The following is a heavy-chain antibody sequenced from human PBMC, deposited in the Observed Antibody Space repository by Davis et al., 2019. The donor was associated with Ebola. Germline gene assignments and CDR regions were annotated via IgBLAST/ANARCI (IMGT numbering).Heavy chain of an antibody. J-gene: IGHJ6*02. D-gene: IGHD2-8*02. CDR1: GYTFTGYY. Sequence: ASVKVSCKASGYTFTGYYMHRVRQAPGQGLEWMGWISAYNGNTNYAQKLQGRVTMTTDTSTSTAYMELRSLRSDDTAVYYCARERGLGYCTGGVCWGYYYGMDVWGQGTTVTVSS. V-gene: IGHV1-18*04. CDR3: ARERGLGYCTGGVCWGYYYGMDV. CDR2: ISAYNGNT.